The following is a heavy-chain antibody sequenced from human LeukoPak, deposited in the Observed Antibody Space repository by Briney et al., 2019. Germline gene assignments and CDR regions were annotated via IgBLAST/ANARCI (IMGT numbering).Heavy chain of an antibody. Sequence: SEPLSLTCTVSGGSISSYYWSWIRQPPGKGLEWIGYIYYSGSTNYNPSLKSRVTISVDTSKNQFSLKLSSVTTADTAVYYCARHVARIAAAGTVWWFDPWGQGTLVTVSS. CDR2: IYYSGST. CDR3: ARHVARIAAAGTVWWFDP. J-gene: IGHJ5*02. CDR1: GGSISSYY. D-gene: IGHD6-13*01. V-gene: IGHV4-59*08.